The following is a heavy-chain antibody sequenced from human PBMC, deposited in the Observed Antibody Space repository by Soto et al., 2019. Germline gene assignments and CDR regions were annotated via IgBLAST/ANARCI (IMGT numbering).Heavy chain of an antibody. D-gene: IGHD6-6*01. CDR2: IYYSGST. CDR3: ARTMKQLAFLDV. CDR1: GGSISSYY. V-gene: IGHV4-59*01. J-gene: IGHJ6*02. Sequence: SETLSLACTVSGGSISSYYWSWIRQPPGRGLEWIGYIYYSGSTNYNPSLKSRVTISVDTSKNQFSLKLSSVTAADTAVYYCARTMKQLAFLDVWGQGTTVTVSS.